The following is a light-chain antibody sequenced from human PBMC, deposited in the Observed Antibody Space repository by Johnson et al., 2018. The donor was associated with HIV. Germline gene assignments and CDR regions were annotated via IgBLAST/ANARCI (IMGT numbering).Light chain of an antibody. CDR2: DNN. J-gene: IGLJ1*01. Sequence: QSVLTQSPSVSAAPGQKVTISCSGSSSNIGNNYVSWYQQLPGTAPKLLIYDNNKRPSGIPDRFSGSKSGTSATLGITGLPTGDEADYYCGTWDSSLLYVFGTGTKVTVL. CDR3: GTWDSSLLYV. V-gene: IGLV1-51*01. CDR1: SSNIGNNY.